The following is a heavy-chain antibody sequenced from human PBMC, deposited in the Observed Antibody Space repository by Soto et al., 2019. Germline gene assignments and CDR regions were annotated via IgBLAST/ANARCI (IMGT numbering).Heavy chain of an antibody. D-gene: IGHD5-18*01. CDR3: ARRVGYSYGIMDV. V-gene: IGHV3-74*01. J-gene: IGHJ6*02. CDR2: INTDGSST. Sequence: EVQLVESGGGLVQPGGSLRLSCAASGFTFSTYWMHWVHQVPGKGLVWVSRINTDGSSTSYADSVKGRFTISRDNAKNTLSLQMNSLRAEDTAVYFCARRVGYSYGIMDVWGQGTTVTVSS. CDR1: GFTFSTYW.